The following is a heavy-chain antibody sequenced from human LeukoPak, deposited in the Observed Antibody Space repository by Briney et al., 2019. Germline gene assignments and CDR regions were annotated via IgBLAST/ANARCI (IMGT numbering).Heavy chain of an antibody. CDR3: ASGIRGFYGDYFDY. Sequence: SETLSLTCTVSGGSISSYYWSWIRQPPGKGLEWIGYIYYSGSTNYNPSLKSRVTISVDTSKNKFSLKLSSVTAADTAVYYCASGIRGFYGDYFDYWGQGTLVTVSS. V-gene: IGHV4-59*01. CDR2: IYYSGST. D-gene: IGHD4-17*01. J-gene: IGHJ4*02. CDR1: GGSISSYY.